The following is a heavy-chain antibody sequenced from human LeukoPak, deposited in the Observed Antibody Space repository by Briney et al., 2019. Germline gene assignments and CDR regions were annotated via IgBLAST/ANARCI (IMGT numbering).Heavy chain of an antibody. CDR3: ANGPMITFGGLTEREFDY. D-gene: IGHD3-16*01. CDR2: MSYDERNK. V-gene: IGHV3-30*02. Sequence: GGSLRLSCAASKFIFSDYGMHWVRQAPGKGLEWVAFMSYDERNKYYGDSVKGRFTISRDISKNTLYLQMDSLRAEDTAVYYCANGPMITFGGLTEREFDYWGQGTLVTVSS. CDR1: KFIFSDYG. J-gene: IGHJ4*02.